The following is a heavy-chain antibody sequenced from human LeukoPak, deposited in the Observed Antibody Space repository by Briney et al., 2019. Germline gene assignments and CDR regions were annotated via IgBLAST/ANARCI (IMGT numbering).Heavy chain of an antibody. D-gene: IGHD3-10*01. V-gene: IGHV4-34*01. CDR3: ARVAITMVRGVTYDWFDP. CDR2: INHSGST. J-gene: IGHJ5*02. Sequence: SETLSLTCAVYGGFFSGYYWSWIRQPPGKGLEWIGEINHSGSTNYNPSLKSRVTISVDTSKNQFSLKLSSVTAADTAVYYCARVAITMVRGVTYDWFDPWGQGTLVTVSS. CDR1: GGFFSGYY.